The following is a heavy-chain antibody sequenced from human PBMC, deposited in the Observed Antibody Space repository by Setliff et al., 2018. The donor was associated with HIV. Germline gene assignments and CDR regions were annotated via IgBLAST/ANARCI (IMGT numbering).Heavy chain of an antibody. CDR1: GGTFSASG. D-gene: IGHD6-19*01. J-gene: IGHJ6*02. CDR3: ARGEGSGWDTVEENYYNLDV. Sequence: SVKVSCKASGGTFSASGFSWVRQAPGQGLEWMGGIIPAFGTADYAQKFQGRVTITADASTSTAYTELISLRSEDTAVYYCARGEGSGWDTVEENYYNLDVWGPGTTVTAP. V-gene: IGHV1-69*13. CDR2: IIPAFGTA.